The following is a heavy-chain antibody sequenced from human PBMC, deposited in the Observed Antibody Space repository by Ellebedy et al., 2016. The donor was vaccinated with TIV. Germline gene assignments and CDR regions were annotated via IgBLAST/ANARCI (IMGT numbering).Heavy chain of an antibody. V-gene: IGHV3-7*03. CDR2: IKQDGSEK. Sequence: GESLNISCETSGFRFNTYWMSWVRQAPGKGLEWVANIKQDGSEKYYVGSVEGRFIISRDNANNSLSLRINNPRAEDTAVYYCARSGSTSWYFELWGRGTLVTVSS. CDR3: ARSGSTSWYFEL. J-gene: IGHJ2*01. D-gene: IGHD1-7*01. CDR1: GFRFNTYW.